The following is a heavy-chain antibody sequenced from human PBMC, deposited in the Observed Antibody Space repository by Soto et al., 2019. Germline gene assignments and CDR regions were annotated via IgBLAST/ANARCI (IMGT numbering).Heavy chain of an antibody. Sequence: GESLMFSCKGFRYSFIIYWSGWVRDRPGKVRERVAIIYPCEPVTSYSSYFQGDVTCSPYMSTSTAYLKCNRLKASDTAIYYCARALGRIVEYFDPWGQGTLVTVAS. J-gene: IGHJ5*02. CDR3: ARALGRIVEYFDP. V-gene: IGHV5-51*01. D-gene: IGHD1-26*01. CDR1: RYSFIIYW. CDR2: IYPCEPVT.